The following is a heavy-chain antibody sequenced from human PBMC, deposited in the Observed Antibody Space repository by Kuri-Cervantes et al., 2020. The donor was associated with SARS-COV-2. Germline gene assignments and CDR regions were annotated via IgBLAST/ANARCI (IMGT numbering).Heavy chain of an antibody. D-gene: IGHD2-15*01. J-gene: IGHJ4*02. Sequence: ASVKVSCKASGYTFTNYGISWVRQAPGQGLEWMGWINGYNDNTKYAQKLQGRVTMTTDTSTSTACMELRSLRSDDTAVYYCARGIVVVVAAMGYFDYWGQGTLVTDSS. CDR3: ARGIVVVVAAMGYFDY. V-gene: IGHV1-18*04. CDR2: INGYNDNT. CDR1: GYTFTNYG.